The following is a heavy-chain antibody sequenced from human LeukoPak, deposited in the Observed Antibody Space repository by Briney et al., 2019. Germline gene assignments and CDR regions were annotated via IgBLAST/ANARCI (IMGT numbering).Heavy chain of an antibody. Sequence: GGSLRLSCAASGFTFSSYAMHWVRQAPGKGLEWVAVISYDGSNKYYADSVMGRFTISRDNSKNTLYLQMNSLRAEDTAVYYCAKDPHGGNNSPWLPADPDIDYWGQGTLVTVSS. J-gene: IGHJ4*02. CDR2: ISYDGSNK. D-gene: IGHD4-23*01. V-gene: IGHV3-30-3*01. CDR1: GFTFSSYA. CDR3: AKDPHGGNNSPWLPADPDIDY.